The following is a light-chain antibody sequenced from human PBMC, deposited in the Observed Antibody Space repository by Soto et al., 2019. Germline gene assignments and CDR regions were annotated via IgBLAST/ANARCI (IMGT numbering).Light chain of an antibody. CDR1: HSVSSSY. CDR3: QQYCSSPRT. V-gene: IGKV3-20*01. J-gene: IGKJ1*01. Sequence: ESALTQSPGTLSLSPGERATLSCRSSHSVSSSYLAWYQQTPGQAPRLLIYCASRRATGIPDRFSGSGSGTDFTLTIRRLEPEDFAVYYCQQYCSSPRTFGQGTKVDI. CDR2: CAS.